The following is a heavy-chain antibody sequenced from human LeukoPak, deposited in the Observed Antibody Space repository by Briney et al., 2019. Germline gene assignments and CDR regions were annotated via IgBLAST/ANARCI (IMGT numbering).Heavy chain of an antibody. CDR2: IYSGGST. J-gene: IGHJ4*02. Sequence: GGSLRLSYAASGFTVSSNYMSWVRQAPGKGLEWVSVIYSGGSTYYADSVKGRFTISRDNSKNTLYLQMNSLRAEDTAVYYCASILRRGRSFDYWGQGTLVTVSS. D-gene: IGHD2-8*01. CDR3: ASILRRGRSFDY. CDR1: GFTVSSNY. V-gene: IGHV3-66*02.